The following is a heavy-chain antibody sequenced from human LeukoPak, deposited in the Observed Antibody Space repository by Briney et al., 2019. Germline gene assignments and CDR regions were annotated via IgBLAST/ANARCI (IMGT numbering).Heavy chain of an antibody. CDR3: ARGPLQTYYYYMDV. V-gene: IGHV3-74*01. CDR2: ITPDGSST. Sequence: GGSLRLSCAASGFTFSRNWMHWVRQAPGKGLVWVSRITPDGSSTSYADSVKGRFTISRDNAKNTLYLQMTSLRAEDTAVYYCARGPLQTYYYYMDVWGKGTTVTVSS. J-gene: IGHJ6*03. CDR1: GFTFSRNW. D-gene: IGHD1-1*01.